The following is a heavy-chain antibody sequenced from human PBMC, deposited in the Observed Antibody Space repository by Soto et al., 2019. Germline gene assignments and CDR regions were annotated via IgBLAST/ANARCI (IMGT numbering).Heavy chain of an antibody. CDR1: VDSITTYY. J-gene: IGHJ6*02. CDR3: ARYSNNWFQTEGMDV. Sequence: KLRETLSLTCTVSVDSITTYYWSWIRQPAGKGLERIGRIDASGNTNYNPSLNSRVTMSIATSKKQFSLKLTSVTAADTAIYYCARYSNNWFQTEGMDVWGQGTTVTVSS. V-gene: IGHV4-4*07. D-gene: IGHD6-13*01. CDR2: IDASGNT.